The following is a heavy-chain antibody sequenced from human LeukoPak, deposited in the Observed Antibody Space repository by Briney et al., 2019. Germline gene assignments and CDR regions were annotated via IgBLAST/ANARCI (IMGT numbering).Heavy chain of an antibody. Sequence: SQTLSLTCTVSGGSISSYTYYWNWVRQPAGKGPQWIGRIYASGRADYNPSLRSRVTISLDTSKNQFFLKLSSVTATDTAVYYCARAGTDFWSNIDYWGQGTLVTVSS. D-gene: IGHD3-3*01. CDR3: ARAGTDFWSNIDY. J-gene: IGHJ4*02. CDR2: IYASGRA. V-gene: IGHV4-61*02. CDR1: GGSISSYTYY.